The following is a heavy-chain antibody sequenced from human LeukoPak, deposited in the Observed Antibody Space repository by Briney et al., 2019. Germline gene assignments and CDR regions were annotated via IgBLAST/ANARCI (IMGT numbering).Heavy chain of an antibody. J-gene: IGHJ2*01. Sequence: GESLKISCKGSGFSFTGHWIGLVRQLPGKGLEWMGIIYGGDSDTRYSPSFQGQVTISADKSITTAYLQWSSLKTSDTAMYYCARPPAAADTLSNWYFDLWGRGTLVTVSS. CDR3: ARPPAAADTLSNWYFDL. CDR1: GFSFTGHW. D-gene: IGHD6-13*01. CDR2: IYGGDSDT. V-gene: IGHV5-51*01.